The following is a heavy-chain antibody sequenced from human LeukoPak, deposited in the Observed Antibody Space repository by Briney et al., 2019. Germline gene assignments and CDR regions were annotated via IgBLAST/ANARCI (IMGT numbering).Heavy chain of an antibody. CDR1: GYTLTELS. CDR3: ATAHSITMIAMHY. CDR2: FDPEDGET. D-gene: IGHD3-22*01. J-gene: IGHJ4*02. V-gene: IGHV1-24*01. Sequence: ASVKVSCKVSGYTLTELSMHWVRQAPGKGLEWMGGFDPEDGETIYAQKFQGRVTMTEDTSTDTAYKELSSLRSEDTAVYYCATAHSITMIAMHYWGQGTLVTVSS.